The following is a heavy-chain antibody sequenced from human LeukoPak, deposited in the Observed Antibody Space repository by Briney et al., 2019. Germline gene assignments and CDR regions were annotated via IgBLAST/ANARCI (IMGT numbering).Heavy chain of an antibody. Sequence: GASVNVSCMASVYIFTGYYMHGVGQAPGQGLAWMGCINPNRGGTNNAEKIKSRVTMPRDTSISTAYIELSRLISDDTAVYYCARCIYDILSGHDPIDYWGQGTLVTVSS. CDR2: INPNRGGT. CDR1: VYIFTGYY. CDR3: ARCIYDILSGHDPIDY. D-gene: IGHD3-9*01. J-gene: IGHJ4*02. V-gene: IGHV1-2*02.